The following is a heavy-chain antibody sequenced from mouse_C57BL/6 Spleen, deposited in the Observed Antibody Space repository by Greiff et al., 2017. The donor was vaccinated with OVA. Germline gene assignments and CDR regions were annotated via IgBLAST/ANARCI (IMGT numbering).Heavy chain of an antibody. J-gene: IGHJ1*03. D-gene: IGHD1-1*01. CDR2: IDPNSGGT. CDR1: GYTFTSYW. CDR3: ARGTTVEWYFDV. Sequence: KESCKASGYTFTSYWMHWVKQRPGRGLEWIGRIDPNSGGTKYNEKFKSKATLTVDKPSSTAYMQLSSLTSEDSAVYYCARGTTVEWYFDVWGTGTTVTVSS. V-gene: IGHV1-72*01.